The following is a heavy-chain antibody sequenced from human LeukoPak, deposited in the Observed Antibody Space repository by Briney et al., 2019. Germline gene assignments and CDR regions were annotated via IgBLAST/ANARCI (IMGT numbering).Heavy chain of an antibody. J-gene: IGHJ6*02. CDR1: GFTFDDYA. CDR2: ISWNSGSI. D-gene: IGHD2-2*01. CDR3: AKDMAQGCSSTSCYGYNYGMDV. Sequence: GGSLRLSCAASGFTFDDYAMHWVRHAPGKGLEWVSGISWNSGSIGYADSVKGRFTISRDNAKNSLYLQMNSLRAEDTALYYCAKDMAQGCSSTSCYGYNYGMDVWGQGTTVTVSS. V-gene: IGHV3-9*01.